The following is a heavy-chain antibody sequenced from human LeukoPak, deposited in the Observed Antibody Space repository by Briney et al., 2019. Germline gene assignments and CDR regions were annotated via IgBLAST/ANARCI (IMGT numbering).Heavy chain of an antibody. CDR3: AKGGFSSSSHFDC. J-gene: IGHJ4*02. V-gene: IGHV3-23*01. Sequence: GGPLRLSCAASGFTLSVYAMSWVRQAPGKGLEWVSTFSSSDYSTYYADSVKGRFTISRDNSKNTLYLQMNSLRVEDTAVCYCAKGGFSSSSHFDCWGQGTLVTVSS. D-gene: IGHD6-13*01. CDR2: FSSSDYST. CDR1: GFTLSVYA.